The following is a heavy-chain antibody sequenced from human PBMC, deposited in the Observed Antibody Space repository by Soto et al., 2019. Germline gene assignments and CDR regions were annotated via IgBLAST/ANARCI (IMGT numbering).Heavy chain of an antibody. CDR2: INHSGST. Sequence: QVQLQQWGAGLLKPSETLSLTCAVYGGSFSGYYWSWIRQPPGKGLEWIGEINHSGSTNYNPSPKSRVTISVDRSKSQFSLKLRSVTAADTAVYYCARGSITFGGVIADWGQGTLVTVSS. CDR1: GGSFSGYY. CDR3: ARGSITFGGVIAD. D-gene: IGHD3-16*02. V-gene: IGHV4-34*01. J-gene: IGHJ4*02.